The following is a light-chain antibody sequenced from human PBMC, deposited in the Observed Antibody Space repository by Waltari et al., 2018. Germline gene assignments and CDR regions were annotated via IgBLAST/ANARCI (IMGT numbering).Light chain of an antibody. J-gene: IGLJ1*01. V-gene: IGLV2-14*03. Sequence: QSALTQPASVSGSPGQSITISCTGTSSDVGAYEFVSWYQRHPGKVPKLMIYDVSNRPSGVYNRFSGSKSGNTDSLTISGLQGEDEADYFCSSYAGPSTHYVFGTETKVTVL. CDR2: DVS. CDR3: SSYAGPSTHYV. CDR1: SSDVGAYEF.